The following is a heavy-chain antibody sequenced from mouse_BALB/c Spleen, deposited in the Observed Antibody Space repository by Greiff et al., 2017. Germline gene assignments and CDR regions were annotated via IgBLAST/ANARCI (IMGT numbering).Heavy chain of an antibody. CDR3: ARKVDGYYAWYFDV. Sequence: EVQLQQSGPELVKPGASVKIPCKASGYTFTDYNMDWVKQSHGKSLEWIGDINPNNGGTIYNQKFKGKATLTVDKSSSTAYMELRSLTSEDTAVYYCARKVDGYYAWYFDVWGAGTTVTVSS. D-gene: IGHD2-3*01. J-gene: IGHJ1*01. CDR2: INPNNGGT. V-gene: IGHV1-18*01. CDR1: GYTFTDYN.